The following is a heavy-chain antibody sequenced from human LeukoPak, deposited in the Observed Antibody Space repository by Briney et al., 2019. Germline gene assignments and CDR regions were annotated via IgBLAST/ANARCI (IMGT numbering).Heavy chain of an antibody. CDR1: AFTFSSYA. CDR2: ISGSGGST. D-gene: IGHD6-19*01. V-gene: IGHV3-23*01. J-gene: IGHJ4*02. Sequence: PGGSLRLSCAASAFTFSSYAMSWVRQAPGKGLEWVSAISGSGGSTYYADSVKGRFTISRDNSKNTLYLQMDSLRAEDTAVYYCAKDRRIAVAGTTFDYWGQGTLVTVSS. CDR3: AKDRRIAVAGTTFDY.